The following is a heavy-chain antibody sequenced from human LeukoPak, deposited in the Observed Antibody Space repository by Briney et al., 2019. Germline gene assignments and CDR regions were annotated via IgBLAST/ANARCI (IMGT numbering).Heavy chain of an antibody. D-gene: IGHD1-1*01. J-gene: IGHJ4*02. Sequence: GGSLRLSCAASGFTFSSYGMHWVRQAPGKGLEWVSVISASGDATNYADSVKGRFTTSRDNFKNTLFLHMNRLRADDTAVYYCTKDYKAEDWGQGTLVTVSS. CDR1: GFTFSSYG. CDR2: ISASGDAT. CDR3: TKDYKAED. V-gene: IGHV3-23*01.